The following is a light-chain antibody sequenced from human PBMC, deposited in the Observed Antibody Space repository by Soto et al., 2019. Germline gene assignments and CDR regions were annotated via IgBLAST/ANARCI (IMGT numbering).Light chain of an antibody. V-gene: IGLV1-44*01. CDR3: AAWDDSLNVVV. J-gene: IGLJ2*01. CDR1: SSNIGSNT. Sequence: QAVVTQPPSASGTPGQRFTISCSGSSSNIGSNTVNWYQQLPGTAPRLLMHTNNQRPSGVPDRFSGSKSGTSASLAISGFQSEDEADYYCAAWDDSLNVVVFGGGTKLTVL. CDR2: TNN.